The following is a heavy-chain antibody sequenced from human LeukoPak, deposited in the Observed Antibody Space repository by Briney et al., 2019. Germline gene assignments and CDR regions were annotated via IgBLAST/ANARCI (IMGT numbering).Heavy chain of an antibody. CDR3: ARARSGTRNAFDI. D-gene: IGHD6-19*01. Sequence: SETLSLTCTVSGGSISSGSYYWSWIRQPAGTGLEWIGRIYTSGSTSYNTSLKSRVTISVATSKSQFFLDLSSVTSSDTAVYYCARARSGTRNAFDIWGQGTMVIVSS. CDR2: IYTSGST. CDR1: GGSISSGSYY. J-gene: IGHJ3*02. V-gene: IGHV4-61*02.